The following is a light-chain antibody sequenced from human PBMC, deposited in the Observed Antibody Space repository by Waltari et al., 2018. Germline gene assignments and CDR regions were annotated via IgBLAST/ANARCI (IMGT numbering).Light chain of an antibody. CDR3: MQATHFPPS. V-gene: IGKV2-30*02. CDR2: KVS. J-gene: IGKJ2*03. Sequence: DVVMTQSPLSLPATPGQPASMTCRSSQSLLHSNGNIYLSWFLQKPGQPPRRLMYKVSNRASGVPDRFSGSGAGTDFTLIISRVEAEDVGVYYCMQATHFPPSFGQGTKVEIK. CDR1: QSLLHSNGNIY.